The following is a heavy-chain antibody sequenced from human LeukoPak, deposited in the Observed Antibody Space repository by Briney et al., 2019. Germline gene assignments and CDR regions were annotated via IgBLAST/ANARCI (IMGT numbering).Heavy chain of an antibody. J-gene: IGHJ4*02. CDR1: GYTFTGYY. CDR3: AREDSSGYDY. D-gene: IGHD3-22*01. Sequence: ASVKVSCKASGYTFTGYYMHWVRQAPGQGLEWTGWINPNSGGTNYAQNFQGRVTMTRDTSICTAYMEVSRLRSDDTAVYYCAREDSSGYDYWGQGTLVTVSS. V-gene: IGHV1-2*02. CDR2: INPNSGGT.